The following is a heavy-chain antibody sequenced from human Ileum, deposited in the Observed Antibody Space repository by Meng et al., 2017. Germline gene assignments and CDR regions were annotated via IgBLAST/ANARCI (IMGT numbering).Heavy chain of an antibody. J-gene: IGHJ4*02. V-gene: IGHV4-4*02. D-gene: IGHD4-23*01. CDR2: IDHLGIA. CDR3: ARHGGYYQDF. Sequence: QVQLQELGQGLVKASETLSLTCSVSGASMSVVSYWSWVRQSPGKGLEWIGQIDHLGIAYYKPSLKSRVTMSIDQSKSQFSLRLTSVSAADTAVYYCARHGGYYQDFWGQGTLVTVSS. CDR1: GASMSVVSY.